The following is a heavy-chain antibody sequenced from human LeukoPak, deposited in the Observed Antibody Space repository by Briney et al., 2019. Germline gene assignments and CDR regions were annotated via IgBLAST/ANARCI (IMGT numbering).Heavy chain of an antibody. Sequence: GGYLRLSCAASGFTFSSYAMHWVRQAPGKGLEYVSAISSNGGSTYYANSVKGRFTISRDNSKNALYLQMGSLRAEDMAVYYCARSSGSGSYYVDYWGQGALVTVSS. CDR3: ARSSGSGSYYVDY. D-gene: IGHD1-26*01. V-gene: IGHV3-64*01. CDR2: ISSNGGST. J-gene: IGHJ4*02. CDR1: GFTFSSYA.